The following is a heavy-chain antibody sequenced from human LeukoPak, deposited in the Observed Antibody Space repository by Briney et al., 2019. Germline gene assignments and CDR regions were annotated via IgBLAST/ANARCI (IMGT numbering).Heavy chain of an antibody. D-gene: IGHD1-26*01. CDR3: AKDRGAEWEMASLSDY. CDR1: GFTFSSYA. Sequence: PGGSLRLSCAASGFTFSSYAMSWVRQAPGKGLEWVSAISGSGASTYYADSVKGHFTISRDNSKNTLYLQMNSLRAEDTAVYYCAKDRGAEWEMASLSDYWGQGTLVTVSS. J-gene: IGHJ4*02. V-gene: IGHV3-23*01. CDR2: ISGSGAST.